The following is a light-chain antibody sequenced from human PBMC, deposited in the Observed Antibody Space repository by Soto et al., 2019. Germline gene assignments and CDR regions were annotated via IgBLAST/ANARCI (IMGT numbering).Light chain of an antibody. CDR2: AAS. Sequence: EVVLTQSPGTLSLSAGERATLSCRASQSVASNRLAWYQQKPGQAPRLLIYAASTRAAGIPGSFSGSGSGTDFTLPISRLEPEDFGVFFCHHYGRSPIFTCGPGTTVDMK. V-gene: IGKV3-20*01. CDR1: QSVASNR. J-gene: IGKJ3*01. CDR3: HHYGRSPIFT.